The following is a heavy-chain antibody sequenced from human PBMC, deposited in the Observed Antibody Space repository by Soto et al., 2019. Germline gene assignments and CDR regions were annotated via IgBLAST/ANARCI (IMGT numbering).Heavy chain of an antibody. CDR2: IYYSGST. J-gene: IGHJ3*02. CDR1: GGSISSYY. Sequence: PSETLSLTCTVSGGSISSYYWSWIRQPPGKGLEWIGYIYYSGSTNYNPSLKSRVTISVDTSKNQFSLKLSSVTAADTAVYYCARAPKDGIATDAFDIWGQGTMVTVSS. CDR3: ARAPKDGIATDAFDI. V-gene: IGHV4-59*01. D-gene: IGHD6-13*01.